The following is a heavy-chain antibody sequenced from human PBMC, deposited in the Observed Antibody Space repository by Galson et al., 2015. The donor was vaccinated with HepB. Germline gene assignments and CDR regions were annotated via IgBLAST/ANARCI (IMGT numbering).Heavy chain of an antibody. D-gene: IGHD1-7*01. Sequence: QSGAEVKKPGESLKISCKGLGYSFTKYWVAWVRQMPGKGLEWLGIIYPGDSDTRYSPSFQGQATISADKSITTAYLQWSSLKASDTAIYYCARRFYEGTTWGNDYWFFDLWGRGTLVTVSS. V-gene: IGHV5-51*01. CDR2: IYPGDSDT. CDR3: ARRFYEGTTWGNDYWFFDL. CDR1: GYSFTKYW. J-gene: IGHJ2*01.